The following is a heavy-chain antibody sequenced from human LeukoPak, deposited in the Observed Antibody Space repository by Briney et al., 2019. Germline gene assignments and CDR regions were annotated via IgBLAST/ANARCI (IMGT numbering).Heavy chain of an antibody. V-gene: IGHV4-59*12. CDR1: GGSISSYY. CDR3: ARLYGNYQNYFDY. J-gene: IGHJ4*02. Sequence: NPSETLSLTCTVSGGSISSYYWSWIRQPPGKGLEWVGHMYYRGNTFYNPSLKSRVTISVDTSKNQFSLKLRSVTAADTAVYYCARLYGNYQNYFDYWGQGTLVTVSS. CDR2: MYYRGNT. D-gene: IGHD1-7*01.